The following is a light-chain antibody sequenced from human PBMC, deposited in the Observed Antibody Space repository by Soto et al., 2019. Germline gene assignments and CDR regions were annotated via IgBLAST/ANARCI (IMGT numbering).Light chain of an antibody. CDR3: QQRSNWPPWT. Sequence: EVVMTLSTASLSVSPGVGATLSYWASQPVSDKLAWYQHKPGQAPRLLIYDASNTAPGIPARFSGSGSGTDFTLTIDSLEPEGFAVYYCQQRSNWPPWTFGQGTKVDI. CDR2: DAS. J-gene: IGKJ1*01. CDR1: QPVSDK. V-gene: IGKV3-11*01.